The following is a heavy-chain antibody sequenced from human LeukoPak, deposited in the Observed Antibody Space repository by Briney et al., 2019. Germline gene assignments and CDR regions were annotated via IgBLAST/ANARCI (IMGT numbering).Heavy chain of an antibody. J-gene: IGHJ4*02. D-gene: IGHD2-15*01. Sequence: PGRSLRLSCAASGFTFSSYAMHWVRQAPGKGLEWVAVISYDGSNKYYADSVKGRFTISRDNSKNTLYLQMNSLRAEDTAMYYCMGYCSGGSCHLSGGYFDYWGQGTLVTVSS. V-gene: IGHV3-30*04. CDR3: MGYCSGGSCHLSGGYFDY. CDR2: ISYDGSNK. CDR1: GFTFSSYA.